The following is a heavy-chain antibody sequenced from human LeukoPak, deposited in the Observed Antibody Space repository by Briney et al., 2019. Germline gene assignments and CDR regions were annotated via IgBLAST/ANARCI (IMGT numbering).Heavy chain of an antibody. Sequence: GGSLRLSCAASGFTFSSYAMSWVRQAPGKGLEWVSAISGSGGSTYYADSVKGRFTISRDSSKNTLYLQMNSLRAEDTAVYYCATAGITMVRGVPPFDYWGQGTLVTVSS. J-gene: IGHJ4*02. CDR2: ISGSGGST. V-gene: IGHV3-23*01. D-gene: IGHD3-10*01. CDR3: ATAGITMVRGVPPFDY. CDR1: GFTFSSYA.